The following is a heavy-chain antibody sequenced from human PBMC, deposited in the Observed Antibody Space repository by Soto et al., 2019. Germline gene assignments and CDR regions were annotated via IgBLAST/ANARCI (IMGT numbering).Heavy chain of an antibody. V-gene: IGHV1-69*02. CDR1: GDTFSFYT. Sequence: QVQLVQSGTEVKKPGSSVKVSCKASGDTFSFYTINWVRQAPGLGLEWVGRINPIVSMSNYAQKFQGRVSMTADKSTSRAYMELRSLRSDDTAMYCWAASYGSGYRAFDYWGQGALVIVSS. J-gene: IGHJ4*02. CDR2: INPIVSMS. CDR3: AASYGSGYRAFDY. D-gene: IGHD3-10*01.